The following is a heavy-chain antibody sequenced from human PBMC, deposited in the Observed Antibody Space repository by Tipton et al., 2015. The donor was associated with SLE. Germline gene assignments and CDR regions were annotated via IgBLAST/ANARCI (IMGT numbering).Heavy chain of an antibody. CDR2: IYYSEST. Sequence: TLSLTCTVSGGSISSNHWSWIRQPPGKGLEWIGYIYYSESTNYNPSLKSRVTIPVDTSKNQFSLKLSSVTAADTAVYYCARDRTRTPGWFDPWGQGTLVTVSS. D-gene: IGHD1-1*01. CDR3: ARDRTRTPGWFDP. CDR1: GGSISSNH. J-gene: IGHJ5*02. V-gene: IGHV4-59*12.